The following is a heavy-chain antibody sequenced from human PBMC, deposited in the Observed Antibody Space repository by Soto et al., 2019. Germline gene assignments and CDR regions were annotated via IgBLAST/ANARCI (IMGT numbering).Heavy chain of an antibody. CDR3: TTAGGDYRPVDP. J-gene: IGHJ5*02. CDR1: GFSFTNTW. D-gene: IGHD4-17*01. V-gene: IGHV3-15*01. Sequence: EVQLVESGGDLVKPGGSLRLSCAASGFSFTNTWMNWVRQAPGKGLEWVGRIKSQGDGGTREYAEPVKGRFTISSDDLTSTLYLEMNSLKVEDTAVYYCTTAGGDYRPVDPWGQGTLVTVSS. CDR2: IKSQGDGGTR.